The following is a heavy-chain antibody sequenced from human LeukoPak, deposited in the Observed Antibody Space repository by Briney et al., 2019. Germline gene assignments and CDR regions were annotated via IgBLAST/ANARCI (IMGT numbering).Heavy chain of an antibody. V-gene: IGHV3-21*01. CDR1: GFTFSSYN. J-gene: IGHJ4*02. CDR2: ISSSGTYI. CDR3: ARASAGRSWDFDY. Sequence: GGSLRLSCAVSGFTFSSYNMNWVRQAPGKVLEWVSSISSSGTYIYYAASVRGRFTISRDNAENSLYLQLNSLRAEDTAVYYCARASAGRSWDFDYWGQGTLVTVSS. D-gene: IGHD3-16*01.